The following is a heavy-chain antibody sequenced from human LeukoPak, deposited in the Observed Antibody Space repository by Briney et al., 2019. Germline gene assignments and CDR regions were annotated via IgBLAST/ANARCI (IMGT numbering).Heavy chain of an antibody. CDR2: ISGSADGT. J-gene: IGHJ4*02. V-gene: IGHV3-23*01. CDR3: AKGIGGTLFDY. Sequence: GGSLRLSCAASGFTFGSYAMSWVRQAPGKGLEWVSTISGSADGTHYTDSVKGRFTISRDNSKNTLHLQMSSLSAEDTAVYYCAKGIGGTLFDYWGQGTLVTVSS. D-gene: IGHD4-23*01. CDR1: GFTFGSYA.